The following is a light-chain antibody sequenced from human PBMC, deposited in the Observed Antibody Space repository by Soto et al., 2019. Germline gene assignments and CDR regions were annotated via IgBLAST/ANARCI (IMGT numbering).Light chain of an antibody. V-gene: IGLV2-14*01. CDR2: EVS. CDR1: SSDIGGYKY. Sequence: QSALTQPASVSGSPGQSITISCTGTSSDIGGYKYVSWYQQHPGKAPKLMIYEVSNRPSGVSNRFSGSKSDNTAYLTISGLQAEDEADYYCSSKISSSTPLIFGGGTKLTVL. CDR3: SSKISSSTPLI. J-gene: IGLJ2*01.